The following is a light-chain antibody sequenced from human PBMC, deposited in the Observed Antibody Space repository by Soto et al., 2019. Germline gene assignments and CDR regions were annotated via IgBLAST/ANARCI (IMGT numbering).Light chain of an antibody. V-gene: IGKV3-20*01. CDR2: GAS. J-gene: IGKJ1*01. CDR1: QSVGSDY. CDR3: QQYGNSPWT. Sequence: EIVLTQSPGTLSLSPGERATFSCRASQSVGSDYLAWYQQKPGQAPRLLIYGASSRATGIPDRFSGSGSGTDFTRTVSRLEPEDFAAYYCQQYGNSPWTFGQGTKVQIK.